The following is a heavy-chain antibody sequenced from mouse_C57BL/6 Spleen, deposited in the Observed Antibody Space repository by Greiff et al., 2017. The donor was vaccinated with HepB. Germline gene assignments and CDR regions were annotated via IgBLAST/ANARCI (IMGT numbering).Heavy chain of an antibody. J-gene: IGHJ2*01. CDR1: GYAFSSSW. V-gene: IGHV1-82*01. Sequence: VQLQESGPELVKPGASVKISCKASGYAFSSSWMNWVKQRPGKGLEWIGRIYPGDGDTNYNGKFKGKATLTADKSSSTAYMQLSSLTSEDSAVYFCARTELLPYFDYWGQGTTLTVSS. CDR3: ARTELLPYFDY. CDR2: IYPGDGDT. D-gene: IGHD2-12*01.